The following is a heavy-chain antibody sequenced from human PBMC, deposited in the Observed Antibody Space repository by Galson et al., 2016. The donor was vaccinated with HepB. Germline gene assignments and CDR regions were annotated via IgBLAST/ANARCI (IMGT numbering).Heavy chain of an antibody. CDR3: TRETRWYFDF. J-gene: IGHJ2*01. Sequence: SLRLSCAVSGLDFRRYWMHWVRQTPGKGLVWVSRINADGTATGYADSVKGRFTISRDDAKNTLYLQMNTLRVEDTAVYYCTRETRWYFDFWGRGTLLTVSS. CDR1: GLDFRRYW. V-gene: IGHV3-74*01. CDR2: INADGTAT.